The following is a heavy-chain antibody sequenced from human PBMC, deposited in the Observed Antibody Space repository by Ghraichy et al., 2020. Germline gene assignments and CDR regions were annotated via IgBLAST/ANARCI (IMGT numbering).Heavy chain of an antibody. J-gene: IGHJ4*02. CDR3: TTQWMIYDFWSGYSY. D-gene: IGHD3-3*01. Sequence: GEALNISCAASGFTFSNAWMSWVRQAPGKGLEWVGRIKSKTDGGTTDYAAPVKGRFTISRDDSKNTLYLQMNSLKTEDTAVYYCTTQWMIYDFWSGYSYWGQGTLVTVSS. CDR1: GFTFSNAW. V-gene: IGHV3-15*01. CDR2: IKSKTDGGTT.